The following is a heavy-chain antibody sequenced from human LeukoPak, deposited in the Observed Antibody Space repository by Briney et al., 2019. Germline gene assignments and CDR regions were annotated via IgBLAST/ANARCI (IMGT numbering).Heavy chain of an antibody. V-gene: IGHV3-74*01. CDR3: ARDARVGDPLDY. CDR2: IRTDGDT. Sequence: GGSLRLSCAASGFAFSNYWMHWVRQAPDKGLMWVSRIRTDGDTSYADSVRGRFTISRDNSKNTLYLQMNSLRAEDTAVYYCARDARVGDPLDYWGQGTLVTVSS. CDR1: GFAFSNYW. D-gene: IGHD4-17*01. J-gene: IGHJ4*02.